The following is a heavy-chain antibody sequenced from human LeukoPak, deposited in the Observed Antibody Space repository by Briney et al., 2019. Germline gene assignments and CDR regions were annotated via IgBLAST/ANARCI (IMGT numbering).Heavy chain of an antibody. Sequence: PGGAPRVSRVPPRFTASSNYMSWVRATPGERLEWVSLIYSGGSTYYADSVKGRFTICRDNSKNTLYLQMNSLRAEDTVVYYCARDLFDGYYDLYYYYGMDVWGQGTTVAVSS. CDR1: RFTASSNY. V-gene: IGHV3-53*01. J-gene: IGHJ6*02. D-gene: IGHD4-17*01. CDR2: IYSGGST. CDR3: ARDLFDGYYDLYYYYGMDV.